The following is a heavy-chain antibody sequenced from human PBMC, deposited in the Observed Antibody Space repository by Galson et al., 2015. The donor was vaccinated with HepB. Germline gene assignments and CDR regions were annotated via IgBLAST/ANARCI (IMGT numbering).Heavy chain of an antibody. CDR3: VAGVRGAY. CDR2: INQDGSEK. Sequence: SLRLSCAASGFTFSTYWMNWVRQAPGKGLEWVANINQDGSEKYYVDSVKGRFTISRDNAKNSLYLQMNSLRAEDTALYYCVAGVRGAYWGQGILVTVSS. D-gene: IGHD3-10*01. CDR1: GFTFSTYW. V-gene: IGHV3-7*03. J-gene: IGHJ4*02.